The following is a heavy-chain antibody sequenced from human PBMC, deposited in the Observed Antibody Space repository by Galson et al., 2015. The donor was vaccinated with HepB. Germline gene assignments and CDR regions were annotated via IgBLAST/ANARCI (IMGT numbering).Heavy chain of an antibody. CDR2: VIPLFGSA. CDR1: GGTFNNYA. V-gene: IGHV1-69*13. D-gene: IGHD2/OR15-2a*01. J-gene: IGHJ3*02. CDR3: ARVSRAIFRLYDAFEI. Sequence: PVKVSCKASGGTFNNYAINWVRQAPGHGLEWMGGVIPLFGSANYAQKFQGRVTITADEATSTAFMELSGLRSDDTAVYYCARVSRAIFRLYDAFEIWGQGTLVTVSS.